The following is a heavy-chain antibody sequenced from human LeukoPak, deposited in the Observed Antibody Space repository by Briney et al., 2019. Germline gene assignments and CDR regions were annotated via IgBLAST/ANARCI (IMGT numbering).Heavy chain of an antibody. CDR1: GFTFSSYA. V-gene: IGHV3-30-3*01. CDR2: ISYDGSNK. D-gene: IGHD2-2*01. J-gene: IGHJ4*02. Sequence: PGGSLRLSCAASGFTFSSYAMHWVRQAPGKGLEWVAVISYDGSNKYYADSVKGRFTISRDNSKNTLYLQMNSLRAEDTAVYYCAKDLVVPAAINMGYWGQGTLVTVSS. CDR3: AKDLVVPAAINMGY.